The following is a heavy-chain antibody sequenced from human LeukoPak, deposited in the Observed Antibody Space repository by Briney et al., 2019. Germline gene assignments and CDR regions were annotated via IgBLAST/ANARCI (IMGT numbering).Heavy chain of an antibody. Sequence: SETLSLTCTVSGGSISSDYLIWIRQPAGKGLEWIGHIYTSGSTNYNPSLQSRVTMSLDTSKNQFSLKLSSVTAADTAVYYCASPLGYWGQGTLVTVSS. J-gene: IGHJ4*02. CDR3: ASPLGY. CDR2: IYTSGST. CDR1: GGSISSDY. D-gene: IGHD7-27*01. V-gene: IGHV4-4*07.